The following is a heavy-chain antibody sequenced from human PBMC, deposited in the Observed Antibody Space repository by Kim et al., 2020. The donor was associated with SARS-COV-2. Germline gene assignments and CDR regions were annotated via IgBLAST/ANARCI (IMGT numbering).Heavy chain of an antibody. CDR2: INHSGST. CDR3: ARGLGPIVVVVAAYFDY. V-gene: IGHV4-34*01. D-gene: IGHD2-15*01. Sequence: SETLSLTCDVYGGSFSGYYWSWIRQPPGKGLEWIGEINHSGSTNYNPSLKSRVTISVDTSKNQFSLKLSSVTAADTAVYYCARGLGPIVVVVAAYFDYWG. CDR1: GGSFSGYY. J-gene: IGHJ4*01.